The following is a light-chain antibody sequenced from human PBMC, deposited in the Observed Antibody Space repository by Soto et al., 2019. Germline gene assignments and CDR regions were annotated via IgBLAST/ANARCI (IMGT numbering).Light chain of an antibody. J-gene: IGLJ1*01. Sequence: QSVLTQPASVSGSPGQSITLSCTGTSSDVGDYNFVSWYQQHPGKAPKLMIYDVSNRPSGVSNRFSGSKSGNTASLTISGLQAEDEADYYCSSYTSSSSLVFGTGTKVTVL. CDR1: SSDVGDYNF. CDR2: DVS. CDR3: SSYTSSSSLV. V-gene: IGLV2-14*03.